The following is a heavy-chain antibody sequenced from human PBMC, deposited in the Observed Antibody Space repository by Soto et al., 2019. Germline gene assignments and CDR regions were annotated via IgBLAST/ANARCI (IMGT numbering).Heavy chain of an antibody. CDR3: ARGRLHGHYLDFDY. Sequence: SETLSLTCAVYGGSFSGYYWSWIRQPPGKGLEWIGEINHSGSTNYNPSLKSRVTISVDTSKNQFSLKLSSVTAADTAVYYCARGRLHGHYLDFDYWGQGTLVTVSS. CDR1: GGSFSGYY. CDR2: INHSGST. D-gene: IGHD4-17*01. J-gene: IGHJ4*02. V-gene: IGHV4-34*01.